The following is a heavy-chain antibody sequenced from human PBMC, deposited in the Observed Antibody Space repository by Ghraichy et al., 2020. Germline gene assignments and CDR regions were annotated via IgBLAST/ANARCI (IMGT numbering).Heavy chain of an antibody. CDR1: GYSISSGYY. CDR3: AREILYYDILTGYYPDAFDI. V-gene: IGHV4-38-2*02. D-gene: IGHD3-9*01. Sequence: SETLSLTCTVSGYSISSGYYWGWIRQPPGKGLEWIGSIYHSGSTYYNPSLKSRVTISVDTSKNQFSLKLSSVTAADTAVYYCAREILYYDILTGYYPDAFDIWGQGTMVTVSS. CDR2: IYHSGST. J-gene: IGHJ3*02.